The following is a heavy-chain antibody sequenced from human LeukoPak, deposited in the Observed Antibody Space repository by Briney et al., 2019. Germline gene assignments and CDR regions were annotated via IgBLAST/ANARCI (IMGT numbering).Heavy chain of an antibody. CDR2: IYHSGST. CDR1: GYSISSGYY. V-gene: IGHV4-38-2*02. D-gene: IGHD2-8*01. CDR3: ARGKYCTNGVCYTPFSGSVVPPSSGTGEFDP. J-gene: IGHJ5*02. Sequence: PSETLSLTCTVSGYSISSGYYWGWIRQPPGKGLEWIGSIYHSGSTYYNPSLKSRVTISVDTSKNQFSLKLSSVTAADTAVYYCARGKYCTNGVCYTPFSGSVVPPSSGTGEFDPWGQGTPVTVSS.